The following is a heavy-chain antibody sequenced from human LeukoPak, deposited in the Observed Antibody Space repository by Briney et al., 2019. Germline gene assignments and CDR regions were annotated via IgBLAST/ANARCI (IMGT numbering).Heavy chain of an antibody. CDR3: ARVFAVHDPYSSSSGYYYYYMDV. CDR2: IYYSGSA. CDR1: GGSISSSSYY. J-gene: IGHJ6*03. Sequence: PETLSLTCTVSGGSISSSSYYWGWIRQPPGKGLEWIGSIYYSGSAYYNPSLKSRVTISVDTSKNQFSLKLSSVTAADTAVYYCARVFAVHDPYSSSSGYYYYYMDVWGKGTTVTVSS. V-gene: IGHV4-39*07. D-gene: IGHD6-6*01.